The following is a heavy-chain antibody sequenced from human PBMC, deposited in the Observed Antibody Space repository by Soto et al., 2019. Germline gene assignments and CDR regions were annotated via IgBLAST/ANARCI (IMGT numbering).Heavy chain of an antibody. CDR3: GKEWSHSASSFAIVIHLWCFDR. D-gene: IGHD3-16*01. V-gene: IGHV4-4*07. J-gene: IGHJ5*02. CDR1: GGYVNTVH. CDR2: IFPNGST. Sequence: SETLSLTCTVSGGYVNTVHWSWVRQPAGKGLEWIGRIFPNGSTHSSPSPKIRGTLSVDTSKNQISLNLTSVTAADMALSFCGKEWSHSASSFAIVIHLWCFDRWGQGLPVTVSS.